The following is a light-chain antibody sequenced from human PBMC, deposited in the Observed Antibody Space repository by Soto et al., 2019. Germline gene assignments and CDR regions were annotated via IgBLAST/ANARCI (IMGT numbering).Light chain of an antibody. CDR2: RAS. CDR3: QQRSNWPPIT. CDR1: QSVINNY. Sequence: EIVLTQSPGTLSLSPGERATLSCSASQSVINNYLAWYQQKPGQAPRLLIYRASIRATGIPDRFTGSGSGTDFTLTISSLEPEDFAVYYCQQRSNWPPITFGQGTRLEIK. J-gene: IGKJ5*01. V-gene: IGKV3D-20*02.